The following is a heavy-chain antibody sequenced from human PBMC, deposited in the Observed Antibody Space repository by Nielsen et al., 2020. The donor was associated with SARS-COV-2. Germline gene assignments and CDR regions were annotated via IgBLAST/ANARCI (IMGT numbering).Heavy chain of an antibody. CDR1: GFTFSSYA. CDR3: AKGYFYDSSTYYYCFDY. CDR2: ISGRGGST. Sequence: GESLKISCAASGFTFSSYAMNWVRQAPGKGLEWVSGISGRGGSTYYADSVKGRFTISRDNSRNTLFLQMNSLRAEDTAVYYCAKGYFYDSSTYYYCFDYWGQGTLVTVSS. V-gene: IGHV3-23*01. J-gene: IGHJ4*02. D-gene: IGHD3-22*01.